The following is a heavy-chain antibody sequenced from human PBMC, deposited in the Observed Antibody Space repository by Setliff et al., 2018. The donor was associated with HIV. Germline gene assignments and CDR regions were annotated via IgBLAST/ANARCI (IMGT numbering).Heavy chain of an antibody. J-gene: IGHJ6*03. CDR2: IFYSGST. CDR1: GVSTSSSTYY. Sequence: PSETLSLTCSVSGVSTSSSTYYWGWIRQPPGKGLEWIGNIFYSGSTFYNPSLKTRVTISVDTSKNQFSLKLSSVTAADTAVYYCAKGVAGLQYYYYYMDVWGKGTTVTVS. CDR3: AKGVAGLQYYYYYMDV. D-gene: IGHD6-19*01. V-gene: IGHV4-39*07.